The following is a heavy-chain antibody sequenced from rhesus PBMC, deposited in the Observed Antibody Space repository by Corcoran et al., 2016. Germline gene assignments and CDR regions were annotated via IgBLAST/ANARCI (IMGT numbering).Heavy chain of an antibody. CDR3: AYLSGSNYGLDS. J-gene: IGHJ6*01. CDR2: IDGNSAST. CDR1: GGSISGYY. V-gene: IGHV4-73*01. D-gene: IGHD2-21*01. Sequence: QVKLQQWGEGLVKPSETLSLTCAVYGGSISGYYWSWIRQPPGKGLEWIGNIDGNSASTNYNPSLKHRVTLSKDTSKNQFSLKLSSVTAADTAVYYCAYLSGSNYGLDSWGQGVVVTVSS.